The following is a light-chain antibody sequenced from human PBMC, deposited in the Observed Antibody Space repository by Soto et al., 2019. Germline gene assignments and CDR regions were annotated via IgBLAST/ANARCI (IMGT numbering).Light chain of an antibody. CDR1: QSVSSNH. Sequence: DIVLTQYPCTLSFSPWERSTLYFMASQSVSSNHLAWYQQKPGQAPRLLIYGGSSRAAGIPVRFSGSGSETDFTLTISRLEPEDFAVYYCQQYAGSPPWTFGQGTKVDIK. CDR3: QQYAGSPPWT. CDR2: GGS. J-gene: IGKJ1*01. V-gene: IGKV3-20*01.